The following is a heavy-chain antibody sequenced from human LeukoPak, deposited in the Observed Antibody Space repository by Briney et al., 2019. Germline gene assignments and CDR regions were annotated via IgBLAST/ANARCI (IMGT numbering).Heavy chain of an antibody. CDR3: SRDSGYYYDSSGYYYGRAEFDY. Sequence: RASVKVSCKASGYTFTGYYMHWVRQAPGQGLEWMGWINPNSGGTNYAQKFQGRVTMTRDTSISTAYMELSRLRSDDTAVYYCSRDSGYYYDSSGYYYGRAEFDYWGQGTLVTVSS. D-gene: IGHD3-22*01. CDR1: GYTFTGYY. J-gene: IGHJ4*02. CDR2: INPNSGGT. V-gene: IGHV1-2*02.